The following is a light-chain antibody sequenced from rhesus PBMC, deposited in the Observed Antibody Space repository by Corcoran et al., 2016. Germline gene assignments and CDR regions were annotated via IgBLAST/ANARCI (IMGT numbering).Light chain of an antibody. CDR3: QVWDTSRNQYI. CDR1: NIGNKH. CDR2: FAD. J-gene: IGLJ1*01. Sequence: SYDLTQAPSVSVSPGQTARITCGGDNIGNKHVQWYHQKPPQAPLLVIYFADERPSGIPERFSSSKSATTATLTISGVESGDEADYFCQVWDTSRNQYIFGGGTRLTVL. V-gene: IGLV3-44*01.